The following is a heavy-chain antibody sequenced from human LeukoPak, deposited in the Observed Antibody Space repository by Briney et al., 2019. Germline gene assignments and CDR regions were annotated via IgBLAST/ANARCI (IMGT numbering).Heavy chain of an antibody. D-gene: IGHD3-10*01. CDR1: GFTFSSYG. V-gene: IGHV3-30*18. CDR2: ISYDGSNK. Sequence: PGGSLRLSCAASGFTFSSYGMHWVRQAPGKGLEWVAVISYDGSNKYYADSVKGRFTISRDNSKNTLYLQMNSLRAEDTAVYYCAKVSSTMVSDYWGQGTLVTVSS. J-gene: IGHJ4*02. CDR3: AKVSSTMVSDY.